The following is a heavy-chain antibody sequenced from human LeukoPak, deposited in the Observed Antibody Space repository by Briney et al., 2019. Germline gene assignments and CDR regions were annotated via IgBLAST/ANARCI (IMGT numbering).Heavy chain of an antibody. CDR2: ISGSGGST. J-gene: IGHJ6*03. D-gene: IGHD2-2*01. CDR3: AKAEYADYYYYYYYMDV. V-gene: IGHV3-23*01. CDR1: GFTFSSYA. Sequence: GGSLRLSCAASGFTFSSYAMSWVRQAPGKGLEWVSAISGSGGSTYYADSVKGRFTISRDNSKNTLYLQMNSLRAEDTAVYYCAKAEYADYYYYYYYMDVWGKGTTVTVSS.